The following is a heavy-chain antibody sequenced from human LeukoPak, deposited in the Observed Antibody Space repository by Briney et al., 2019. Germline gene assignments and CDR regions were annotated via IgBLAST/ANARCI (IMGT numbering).Heavy chain of an antibody. J-gene: IGHJ4*02. CDR3: AKDRQRMGADFDY. CDR2: ISGSGAST. CDR1: GFTFSSYA. V-gene: IGHV3-23*01. D-gene: IGHD1-26*01. Sequence: GGSLRLSCAASGFTFSSYAMNWVRQAPGKGLEWVSGISGSGASTSYADSVKGRFTISRDNSRNTIYLQMNSLRAEDTAVYFCAKDRQRMGADFDYWGQGTLVTVSP.